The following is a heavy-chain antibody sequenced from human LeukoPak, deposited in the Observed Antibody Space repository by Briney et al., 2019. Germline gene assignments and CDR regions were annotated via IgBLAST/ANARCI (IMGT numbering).Heavy chain of an antibody. J-gene: IGHJ5*02. V-gene: IGHV1-2*02. CDR2: INPNSGGT. D-gene: IGHD5-18*01. Sequence: ASVKASCKASGYTFTDFYIHWVRQAPGQGLEWMGWINPNSGGTNYAQKFQGRVTMTRDTSISTAYMELSRLRSDDTAVYYCARDLVDTAMIANWFDPWGQGTLVTVSS. CDR1: GYTFTDFY. CDR3: ARDLVDTAMIANWFDP.